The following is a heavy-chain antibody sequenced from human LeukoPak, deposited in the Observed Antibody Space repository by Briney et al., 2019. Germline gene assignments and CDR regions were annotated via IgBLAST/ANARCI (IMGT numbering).Heavy chain of an antibody. J-gene: IGHJ3*02. D-gene: IGHD6-13*01. CDR2: IYTSGST. CDR3: ARDGSSWSPLDI. V-gene: IGHV4-4*07. Sequence: PSETLSLTCTVSGGSISSYYWSWIRQPAGKGLEWIGRIYTSGSTNYNPPLKSRITISVDKSKNQFSLKVSSVTAADTAVYYCARDGSSWSPLDIWGQGTMVTVSS. CDR1: GGSISSYY.